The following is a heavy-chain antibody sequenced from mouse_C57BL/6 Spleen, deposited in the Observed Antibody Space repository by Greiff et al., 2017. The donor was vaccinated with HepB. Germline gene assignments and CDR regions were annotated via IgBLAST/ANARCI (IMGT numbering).Heavy chain of an antibody. D-gene: IGHD2-1*01. J-gene: IGHJ4*01. CDR3: ARFYGNYRADYAMDY. Sequence: VQLQQSGPVLVKPGASVKMSCKASGYTFTDYYMNWVKQSHGKSLEWIGVINPYNGGTSYNQKFKGKATLTVDKSSSTAYMELNSLTSEDSAVYYCARFYGNYRADYAMDYWGQGTSVTVSS. CDR2: INPYNGGT. V-gene: IGHV1-19*01. CDR1: GYTFTDYY.